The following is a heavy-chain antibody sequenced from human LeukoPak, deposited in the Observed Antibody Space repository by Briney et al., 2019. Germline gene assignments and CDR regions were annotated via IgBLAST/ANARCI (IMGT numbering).Heavy chain of an antibody. CDR2: IYYSGST. CDR1: GGSISSYY. J-gene: IGHJ6*02. D-gene: IGHD5-12*01. V-gene: IGHV4-59*01. Sequence: SETLSLTCTVSGGSISSYYWSWIRQPPGKGLEWIGYIYYSGSTNYNPSLKSRVTISVDTSKYQFSLKLSSVTAADTAVYYCARAEYSGYDSPYYYGMDVWGQGTTVTVSS. CDR3: ARAEYSGYDSPYYYGMDV.